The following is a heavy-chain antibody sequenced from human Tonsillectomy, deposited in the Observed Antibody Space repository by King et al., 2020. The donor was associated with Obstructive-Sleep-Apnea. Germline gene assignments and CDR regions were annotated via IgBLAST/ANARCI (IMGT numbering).Heavy chain of an antibody. CDR3: ARDRGDSSGDLDY. J-gene: IGHJ4*02. D-gene: IGHD3-22*01. V-gene: IGHV3-33*01. Sequence: VQLVESGGGVVQPGRSLRLSCAASGFTFSSYGMHWVRQAPGKGLGGVAVIWYDGSNKSYADSVKGRFTIYRDKSKNTLYLQMNSLSAEDTAVYYCARDRGDSSGDLDYWGQGTLVTVSS. CDR2: IWYDGSNK. CDR1: GFTFSSYG.